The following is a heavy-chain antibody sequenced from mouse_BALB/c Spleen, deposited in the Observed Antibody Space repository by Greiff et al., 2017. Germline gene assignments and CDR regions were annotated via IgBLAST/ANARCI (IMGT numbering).Heavy chain of an antibody. D-gene: IGHD2-4*01. CDR1: GFSLTSYG. CDR3: ARAPIYYDYDGYYAMDY. J-gene: IGHJ4*01. Sequence: QVQLKQSGPGLVAPSQSLSITCTVSGFSLTSYGVHWVRQPPGKGLEWLGVIWAGGSTNYNSALMSRLSISKDNSKSQVFLKMNSLQTDDTAMYYCARAPIYYDYDGYYAMDYWGQGTSVTVSS. CDR2: IWAGGST. V-gene: IGHV2-9*02.